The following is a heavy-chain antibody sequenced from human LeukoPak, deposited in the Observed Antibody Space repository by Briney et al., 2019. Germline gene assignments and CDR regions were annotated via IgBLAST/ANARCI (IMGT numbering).Heavy chain of an antibody. D-gene: IGHD2-2*01. CDR3: VKLTENQLLGKGWADS. V-gene: IGHV3-23*01. CDR2: ISGSGGRT. J-gene: IGHJ5*01. Sequence: GGSLRLSCAASGFTFTSYAMSWVRQAPGEGLEWVSSISGSGGRTYYADSVRGRFTISTDSSTNTVQLQMTSLRVEDTAIYYCVKLTENQLLGKGWADSWGQGTLVTVSS. CDR1: GFTFTSYA.